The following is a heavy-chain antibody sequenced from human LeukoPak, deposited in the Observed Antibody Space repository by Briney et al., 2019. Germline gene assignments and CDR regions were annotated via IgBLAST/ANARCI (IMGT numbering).Heavy chain of an antibody. CDR2: MNPNSGNT. CDR3: ARGSSSIAARLGDY. J-gene: IGHJ4*02. Sequence: ASVKVSCKASGYTFTSYDINWVRQATGQGLEWMGWMNPNSGNTGYAQKFQGRVTMTRNTSISTAYMELSSLRSEDTAVYYCARGSSSIAARLGDYWGQGTLVTVSS. V-gene: IGHV1-8*01. D-gene: IGHD6-6*01. CDR1: GYTFTSYD.